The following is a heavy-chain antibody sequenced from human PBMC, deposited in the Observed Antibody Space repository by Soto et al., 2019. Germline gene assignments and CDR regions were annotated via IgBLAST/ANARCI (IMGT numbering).Heavy chain of an antibody. D-gene: IGHD3-3*01. CDR3: TRDLSNYDFWSGYSWFGYYYGMDV. Sequence: HPGGSLRLSCTASGFTLGEYAMSWVRQAPGKGREWVGFIRSKAYGGTTEYAASVKGRFTISRDDSKSIAYLQMNSLKAEDTAVYYCTRDLSNYDFWSGYSWFGYYYGMDVWGRGTTVTVSS. CDR1: GFTLGEYA. CDR2: IRSKAYGGTT. V-gene: IGHV3-49*04. J-gene: IGHJ6*02.